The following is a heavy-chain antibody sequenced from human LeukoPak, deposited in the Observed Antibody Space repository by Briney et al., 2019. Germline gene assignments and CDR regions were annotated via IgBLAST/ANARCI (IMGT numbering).Heavy chain of an antibody. CDR1: GGSISSNYW. V-gene: IGHV4-4*02. J-gene: IGHJ6*03. CDR3: ARRLVRGVILPKAYYMDV. CDR2: IYHSGST. D-gene: IGHD3-10*01. Sequence: SGTLSLTCAVSGGSISSNYWWSWVRQPPGKGLEWIGEIYHSGSTNYNPSLKSRVTISVDTSKNQFSLKLSPVTAADTAVYYCARRLVRGVILPKAYYMDVWGKGTTVTISS.